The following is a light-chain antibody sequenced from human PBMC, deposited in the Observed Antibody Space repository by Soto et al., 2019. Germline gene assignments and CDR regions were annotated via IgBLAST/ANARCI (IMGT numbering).Light chain of an antibody. CDR1: RGDIGDYNY. Sequence: QSVLTQPASVSGAPGQSITISCTGTRGDIGDYNYVSWYQQHPGNAPKLMIYEVTHRPSGVSNRFSGSKSGNTASLTISGLQAEDEAAYYCSSYTNINTLVFGGGTKLTVL. CDR3: SSYTNINTLV. CDR2: EVT. J-gene: IGLJ2*01. V-gene: IGLV2-14*01.